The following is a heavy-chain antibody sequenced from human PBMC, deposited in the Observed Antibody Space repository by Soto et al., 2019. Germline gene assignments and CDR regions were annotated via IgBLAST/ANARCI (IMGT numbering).Heavy chain of an antibody. V-gene: IGHV1-69*12. Sequence: VQLVQSGAEVKKPGSSVKVSCKVSGGTFSNYALSWVRQAPGQGLEWLGDIIPIFGTTNNARKFQGRVTLTADEATSTAYMELNSLRSEDTAVYYCASNGERYYYDTSGYGWGQGTLVTVSS. J-gene: IGHJ1*01. CDR2: IIPIFGTT. D-gene: IGHD3-22*01. CDR1: GGTFSNYA. CDR3: ASNGERYYYDTSGYG.